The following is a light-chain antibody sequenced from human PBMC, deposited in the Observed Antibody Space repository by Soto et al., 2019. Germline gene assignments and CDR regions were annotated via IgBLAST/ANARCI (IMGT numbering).Light chain of an antibody. CDR1: QSISNY. CDR2: AAS. CDR3: QQSYSSPET. Sequence: DTQMTQSPSSLSASVGDRVTITCRASQSISNYLNWYQQKPGKAPKLLIYAASSLQGGVPPRFSGSGSGTDFTLTISSLQPEDFATYYCQQSYSSPETFGQGTKVEV. J-gene: IGKJ1*01. V-gene: IGKV1-39*01.